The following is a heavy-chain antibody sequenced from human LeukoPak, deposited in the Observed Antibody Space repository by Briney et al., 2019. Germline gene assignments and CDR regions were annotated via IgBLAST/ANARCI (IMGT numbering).Heavy chain of an antibody. J-gene: IGHJ4*02. V-gene: IGHV3-33*01. CDR1: GFTFSSYG. Sequence: GGSLRLSCAASGFTFSSYGMHWVRQAPGKGLEWVAVIWYDGSNKYYADSVKGRFTISRDNSKNTLYLQMNSLRAEDTAVYYCARYSSSGWYAAHFDYWGQGTLVTVSS. CDR2: IWYDGSNK. CDR3: ARYSSSGWYAAHFDY. D-gene: IGHD6-19*01.